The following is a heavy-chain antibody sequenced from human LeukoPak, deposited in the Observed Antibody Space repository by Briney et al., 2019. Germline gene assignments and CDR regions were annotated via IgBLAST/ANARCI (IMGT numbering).Heavy chain of an antibody. V-gene: IGHV3-30*04. CDR1: GFTFSSYA. J-gene: IGHJ5*02. Sequence: GRSLRLSCAASGFTFSSYAMHWVRQAPGKGLEWVAVISYDGSNKYYADSVRGRFTISRDTSKNTLYLQMNSLRAEDTAVYYCVKDLMRDRWFGESWGQGTLVTVSS. CDR3: VKDLMRDRWFGES. CDR2: ISYDGSNK. D-gene: IGHD3-10*01.